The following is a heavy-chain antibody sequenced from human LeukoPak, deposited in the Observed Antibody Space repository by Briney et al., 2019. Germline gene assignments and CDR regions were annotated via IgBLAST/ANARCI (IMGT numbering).Heavy chain of an antibody. Sequence: PSETLSLTCAVYGGSFSGYYWSWIRQPPGKGLEWIGEINHSGSTNYNPSLKSRVTISVDTSKNQFSLKLSSVTAADTAVYYCAGGLAVDKSAYFDYWGQGTLVTVSS. CDR2: INHSGST. J-gene: IGHJ4*02. V-gene: IGHV4-34*01. D-gene: IGHD6-19*01. CDR1: GGSFSGYY. CDR3: AGGLAVDKSAYFDY.